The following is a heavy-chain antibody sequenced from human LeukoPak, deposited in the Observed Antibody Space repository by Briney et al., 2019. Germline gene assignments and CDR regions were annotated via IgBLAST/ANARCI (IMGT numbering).Heavy chain of an antibody. Sequence: GGSLRLSCAASGFTFDDYGMSWVRQAPGKGLEWVSSISHSGSISYADSVKGRFTISRDNSKNTLYLQMSSLRAEDTAIYYCAKELTERWVIDAFDIWGQGTVVTVSS. D-gene: IGHD2-21*01. CDR2: ISHSGSI. CDR3: AKELTERWVIDAFDI. CDR1: GFTFDDYG. V-gene: IGHV3-23*01. J-gene: IGHJ3*02.